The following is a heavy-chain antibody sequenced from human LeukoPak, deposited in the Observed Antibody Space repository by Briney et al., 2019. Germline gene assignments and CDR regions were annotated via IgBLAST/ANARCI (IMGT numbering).Heavy chain of an antibody. CDR1: GYTFTGYY. J-gene: IGHJ5*02. Sequence: ASVKVSCKASGYTFTGYYMHWVRQAPGQGLEWMGWINPNSGGTNYAQKFQGRVTMTGDTSISTAYMELSRLRSDDTAVYYCARVVVAATGTWFDPWGQGTLVTVSS. CDR2: INPNSGGT. V-gene: IGHV1-2*02. D-gene: IGHD2-15*01. CDR3: ARVVVAATGTWFDP.